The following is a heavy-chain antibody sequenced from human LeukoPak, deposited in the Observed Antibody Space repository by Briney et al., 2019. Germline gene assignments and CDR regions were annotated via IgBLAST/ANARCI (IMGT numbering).Heavy chain of an antibody. CDR2: ISGSGGNT. Sequence: AGGSLRLSCAAPGFTFSSYAMSWVRQAPGKGLEWVSGISGSGGNTYYAGSVKGRFTISRDNSKNTVYLQMNSLRAEDTAVYYCAKDLSSSWYCNYFDYWGQGTLVTVSS. J-gene: IGHJ4*02. CDR3: AKDLSSSWYCNYFDY. D-gene: IGHD6-13*01. V-gene: IGHV3-23*01. CDR1: GFTFSSYA.